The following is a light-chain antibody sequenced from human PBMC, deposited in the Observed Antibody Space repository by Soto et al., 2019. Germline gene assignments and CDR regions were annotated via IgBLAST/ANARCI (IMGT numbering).Light chain of an antibody. CDR3: MQATHWPPMYT. J-gene: IGKJ2*01. Sequence: DVVMTQSPLSLSVTLGQPASISCRSSQSLVYSDGNSYFNWFQQRPGQSPRRLLYQVSNRDTGVTDRFTGSVSGHDFTLKISRVEAEDVAVYYGMQATHWPPMYTFGQGTKLDIK. CDR2: QVS. V-gene: IGKV2-30*01. CDR1: QSLVYSDGNSY.